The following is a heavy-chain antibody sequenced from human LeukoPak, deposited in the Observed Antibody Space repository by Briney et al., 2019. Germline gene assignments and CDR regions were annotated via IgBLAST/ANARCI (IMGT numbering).Heavy chain of an antibody. J-gene: IGHJ4*02. V-gene: IGHV3-23*01. CDR1: GFMFSSYV. Sequence: PGGSLRLSCAGSGFMFSSYVTSWVRQAPGKGLEWVSGISGSGGSTYYADSVKGRFTISKDNSKNTLYLQMNSLRAEDTAVYYCARDAQYYYDSSGYKDYWGQGTLVTVSS. CDR3: ARDAQYYYDSSGYKDY. CDR2: ISGSGGST. D-gene: IGHD3-22*01.